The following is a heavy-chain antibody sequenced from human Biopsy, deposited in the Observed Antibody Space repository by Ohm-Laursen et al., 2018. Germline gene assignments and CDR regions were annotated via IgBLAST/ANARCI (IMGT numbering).Heavy chain of an antibody. Sequence: PSDTLSLTCSVSGGSISSSYWSWIRQPPGKGLEWIGYISYSGSTSYNPSLKSRVTISADTSKNQLSLTLSSLTAADTAVYFCAKQWSYYESFTQHYRGDFDYWGQGTLVIVSS. D-gene: IGHD3-16*01. V-gene: IGHV4-59*08. CDR1: GGSISSSY. J-gene: IGHJ4*02. CDR3: AKQWSYYESFTQHYRGDFDY. CDR2: ISYSGST.